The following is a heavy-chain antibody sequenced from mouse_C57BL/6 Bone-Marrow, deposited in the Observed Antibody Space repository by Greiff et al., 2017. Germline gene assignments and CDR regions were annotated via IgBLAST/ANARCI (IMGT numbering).Heavy chain of an antibody. Sequence: EVKLLESGGDLVKPGGSLTLSCAASGFTFSSYGMPWVRQTPDHRLEWVATISSGGSYTYYPDSVKGRSTISRDNAKNTLYLQLRSLKSEDTAMDYCARHEYYGWWFDVWGTGTTVTVSS. V-gene: IGHV5-6*01. CDR2: ISSGGSYT. J-gene: IGHJ1*03. D-gene: IGHD1-1*01. CDR1: GFTFSSYG. CDR3: ARHEYYGWWFDV.